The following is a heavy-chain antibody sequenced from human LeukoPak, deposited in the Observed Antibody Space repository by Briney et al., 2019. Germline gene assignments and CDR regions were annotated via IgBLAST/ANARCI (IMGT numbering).Heavy chain of an antibody. CDR3: ARDRTAVTIFGVVIGY. D-gene: IGHD3-3*01. CDR1: GFTFSSYW. CDR2: IKQDGSEK. Sequence: PGGSPRLSCAASGFTFSSYWMSWVRQAPGKGLEWVANIKQDGSEKYYVDSVKGRFTISRDNAKNSLYLQMNSLRAEDTAVYYCARDRTAVTIFGVVIGYWGQGTLVTVSS. V-gene: IGHV3-7*01. J-gene: IGHJ4*02.